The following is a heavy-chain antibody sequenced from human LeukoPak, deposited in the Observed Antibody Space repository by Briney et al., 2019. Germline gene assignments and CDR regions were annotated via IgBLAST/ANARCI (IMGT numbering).Heavy chain of an antibody. J-gene: IGHJ4*02. Sequence: GGSLRLSCAASGFTFSDYYMSWIRQAPGKGLEWVSYISSSGSTIYYADSVKGRFTISRDNAKNSLYLQMNSLRAEDTAVYYCARHRYFRGGRYCSGGSCYGDLTPFDYWGQGTLVTVSS. CDR2: ISSSGSTI. V-gene: IGHV3-11*01. CDR1: GFTFSDYY. CDR3: ARHRYFRGGRYCSGGSCYGDLTPFDY. D-gene: IGHD2-15*01.